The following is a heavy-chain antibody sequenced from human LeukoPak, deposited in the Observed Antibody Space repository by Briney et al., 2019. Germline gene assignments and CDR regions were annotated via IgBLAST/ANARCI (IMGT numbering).Heavy chain of an antibody. V-gene: IGHV3-15*01. CDR3: TTDGLARS. J-gene: IGHJ5*02. Sequence: GGSLRLSCAASGFTFSNLWMSWVRQAPGKGLEWVGRIKSKTDGETTDYASPVKGRFTISRDDSKNTLYLQMNSLKTEDTAVYFCTTDGLARSWGQGTLVTVSS. CDR2: IKSKTDGETT. CDR1: GFTFSNLW. D-gene: IGHD3-3*02.